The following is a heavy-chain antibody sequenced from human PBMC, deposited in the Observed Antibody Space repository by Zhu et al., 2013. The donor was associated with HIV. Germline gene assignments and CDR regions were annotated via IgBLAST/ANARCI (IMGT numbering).Heavy chain of an antibody. J-gene: IGHJ3*02. CDR2: IIPIFGTA. CDR3: ATTFPEPIVVVTATHDAFDI. D-gene: IGHD2-21*02. Sequence: QVQLVQSGAEVKKPGSSVKVSCKASGGTFSSYAISWVRQAPGQGLEWMGGIIPIFGTANYAQKFQGRVTITADESTSTAYMELSSLRSEDTAVYYCATTFPEPIVVVTATHDAFDIWGQGTMVTVSS. CDR1: GGTFSSYA. V-gene: IGHV1-69*01.